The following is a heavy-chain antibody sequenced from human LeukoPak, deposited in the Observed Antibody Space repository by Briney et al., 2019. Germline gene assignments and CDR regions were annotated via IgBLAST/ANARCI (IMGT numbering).Heavy chain of an antibody. Sequence: GGSLRLSCAASGFTFDDYAMHWVRQAPGKGLEWVSGISWNSGSIGYADSVKGRFTISRDNAKNSLYLQMNSLRAGDTALYYCAKDSDSSGYYLDYWGQGTLVTVSS. D-gene: IGHD3-22*01. V-gene: IGHV3-9*01. CDR1: GFTFDDYA. CDR2: ISWNSGSI. J-gene: IGHJ4*02. CDR3: AKDSDSSGYYLDY.